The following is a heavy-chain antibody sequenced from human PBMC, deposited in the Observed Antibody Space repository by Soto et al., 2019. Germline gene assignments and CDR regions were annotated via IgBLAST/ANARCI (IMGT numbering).Heavy chain of an antibody. CDR2: ISAYNGNT. J-gene: IGHJ6*02. CDR3: AGDGPLSSGWLRYYYYGMDV. V-gene: IGHV1-18*01. CDR1: GYTFTSYG. D-gene: IGHD6-19*01. Sequence: ASVKVSCKASGYTFTSYGISWVRQAPGQGLEWMGWISAYNGNTNYAQKLQGRVTMTTDTSTSTAYMELRSLRSDDTAVYYCAGDGPLSSGWLRYYYYGMDVWGQGTTVTVSS.